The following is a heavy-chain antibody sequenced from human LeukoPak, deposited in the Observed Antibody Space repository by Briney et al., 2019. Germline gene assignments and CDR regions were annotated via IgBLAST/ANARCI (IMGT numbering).Heavy chain of an antibody. D-gene: IGHD3-10*01. J-gene: IGHJ4*02. CDR1: GFTFDNYA. CDR2: ISGDGGST. V-gene: IGHV3-43*02. Sequence: GGSLRLSCAASGFTFDNYAMHWVRQAPGKGLEWVSVISGDGGSTYYADSVKGRFTISRDNSKNSLYLQMNSLRTEDTALYYCAKDIGSPRGKYYGSGSYRESVTAEWNCGQGTLVTVSP. CDR3: AKDIGSPRGKYYGSGSYRESVTAEWN.